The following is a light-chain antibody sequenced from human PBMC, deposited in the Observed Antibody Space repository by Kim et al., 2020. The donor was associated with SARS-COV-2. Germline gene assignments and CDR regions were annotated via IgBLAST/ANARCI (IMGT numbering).Light chain of an antibody. V-gene: IGLV1-40*01. CDR2: GNS. CDR3: QSHDRRLSGLV. J-gene: IGLJ3*02. CDR1: GSKIRAGYE. Sequence: RDTVSCTGDGSKIRAGYEVCWYQLLPGKAPKLLHHGNSQRASGVPDRFPGVKSGTSASLAMTGPQAEDEADYYRQSHDRRLSGLVFGGGTQLTVL.